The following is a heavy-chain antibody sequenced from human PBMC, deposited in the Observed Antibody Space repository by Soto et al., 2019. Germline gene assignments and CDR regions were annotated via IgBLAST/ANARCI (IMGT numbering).Heavy chain of an antibody. J-gene: IGHJ6*02. Sequence: QVQLVQSGAEVKKPGSSVKVSCKASGGTFSSYAISWVRQAPGQGLEWMGGIIPIFGTANYAQKFQGRVTITADESTSTANMELSSLRPEDTAVYYCARAGNDFWSGYYSEYYYYYYGMDVWGQGTTVTVSS. CDR2: IIPIFGTA. CDR1: GGTFSSYA. V-gene: IGHV1-69*01. CDR3: ARAGNDFWSGYYSEYYYYYYGMDV. D-gene: IGHD3-3*01.